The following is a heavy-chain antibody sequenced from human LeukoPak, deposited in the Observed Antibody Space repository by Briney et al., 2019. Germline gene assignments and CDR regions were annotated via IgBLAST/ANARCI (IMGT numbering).Heavy chain of an antibody. CDR3: ARRVGYDSSGYEFDY. V-gene: IGHV4-59*08. D-gene: IGHD3-22*01. Sequence: SETLSLTCTVSGGSISSYYWSWIRQPPGKGLEWIGYIYYSGSTNYNPSLKSRVTISVDTSKNQFSPKLSSVTAADTAVYYCARRVGYDSSGYEFDYWGQGTLVTVSS. CDR1: GGSISSYY. CDR2: IYYSGST. J-gene: IGHJ4*02.